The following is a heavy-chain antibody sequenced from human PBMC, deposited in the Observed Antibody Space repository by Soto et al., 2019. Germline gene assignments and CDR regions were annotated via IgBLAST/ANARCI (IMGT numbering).Heavy chain of an antibody. CDR3: ARRGAGYNYDL. CDR2: IFPADSET. D-gene: IGHD5-12*01. Sequence: HXDSLKVSSGSSGHSFPAFWIGWVLQMPGKGLEWMGIIFPADSETRYSPSFQGQVTISADKPTSTAYLEWSSLKASDTAMYYCARRGAGYNYDLWGQGTLVTVSS. CDR1: GHSFPAFW. V-gene: IGHV5-51*01. J-gene: IGHJ4*02.